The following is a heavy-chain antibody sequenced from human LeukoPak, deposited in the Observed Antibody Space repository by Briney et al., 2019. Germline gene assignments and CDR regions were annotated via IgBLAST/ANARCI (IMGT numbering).Heavy chain of an antibody. CDR2: INPNSGGT. J-gene: IGHJ4*02. D-gene: IGHD6-19*01. Sequence: ASVKVSCRASGYTFTGYYMHWVRQAPGQGLEWMGRINPNSGGTNYAQKFQGRVTMTRDTSISTDYMELSRLRSDDTAVYYCARVAAYSSGWLNYWGQGTLVTVSS. V-gene: IGHV1-2*06. CDR1: GYTFTGYY. CDR3: ARVAAYSSGWLNY.